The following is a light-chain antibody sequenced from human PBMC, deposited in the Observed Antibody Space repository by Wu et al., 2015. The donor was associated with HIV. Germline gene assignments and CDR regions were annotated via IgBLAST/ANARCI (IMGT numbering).Light chain of an antibody. V-gene: IGKV3-20*01. CDR2: SAS. Sequence: EIVLTQSPGTLSLSPGERATLSCRASRSLDNKYLAWYQQKPGQAPRLLIYSASSRATGTPDRFSGSGSGTDFTLTISRLESEDFAVYYCQQYDTSPITFGQGTRLEIK. J-gene: IGKJ5*01. CDR3: QQYDTSPIT. CDR1: RSLDNKY.